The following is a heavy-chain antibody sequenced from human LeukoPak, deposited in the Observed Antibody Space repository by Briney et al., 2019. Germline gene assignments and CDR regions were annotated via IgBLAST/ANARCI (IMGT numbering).Heavy chain of an antibody. CDR3: AREYCSGGSCYYYFDY. D-gene: IGHD2-15*01. V-gene: IGHV3-64*01. J-gene: IGHJ4*02. CDR1: GFTFSSYA. Sequence: GGSLRLSCAASGFTFSSYAMHWVRQAPGKGLEYVSAISSNGGSTCYANSVKGRFTISRDNSKNTLYLQMGSLRAEDMAVYYCAREYCSGGSCYYYFDYWGQGTLVTVSS. CDR2: ISSNGGST.